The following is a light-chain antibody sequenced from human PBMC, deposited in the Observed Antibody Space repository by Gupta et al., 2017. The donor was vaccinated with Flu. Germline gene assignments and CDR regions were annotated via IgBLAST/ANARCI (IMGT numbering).Light chain of an antibody. CDR2: DNN. CDR3: GTWDSGLSARYV. V-gene: IGLV1-51*01. J-gene: IGLJ1*01. Sequence: QSVLTQPPSVSAAPGQKVTISCSGSISNIRNNYVSWYQQLPGTAPKLLIYDNNKRPSGIPDRFSGSKSGTSATLGITGLQTGDEADYYCGTWDSGLSARYVFGTGTKVTVL. CDR1: ISNIRNNY.